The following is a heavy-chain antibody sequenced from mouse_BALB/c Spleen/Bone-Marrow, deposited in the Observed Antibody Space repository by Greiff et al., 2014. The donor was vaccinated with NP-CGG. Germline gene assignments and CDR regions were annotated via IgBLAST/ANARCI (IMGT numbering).Heavy chain of an antibody. CDR1: GYSFTSYW. CDR3: TRSELRRGGYALDY. V-gene: IGHV1S81*02. D-gene: IGHD2-12*01. CDR2: ISPSNGRS. J-gene: IGHJ4*01. Sequence: VQLQPSRAELVKPGAPVKLSCKASGYSFTSYWMHWVKQRPGQGLEWIGEISPSNGRSNYNEKFKSKATLTVDKSSSTAYMQLSGLTSEDSAVYYCTRSELRRGGYALDYWGLGTSVTVSS.